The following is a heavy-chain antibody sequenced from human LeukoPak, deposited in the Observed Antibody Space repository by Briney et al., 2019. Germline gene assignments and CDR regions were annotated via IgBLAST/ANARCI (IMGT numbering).Heavy chain of an antibody. CDR2: INHSGRT. J-gene: IGHJ5*02. CDR1: GGSFSGYY. Sequence: SETLSLTCAVYGGSFSGYYWSWIRQPPGKGLEWIGEINHSGRTNYHPSLKTRVTISVDTSKNQFSLKLSSVTAADTAVYFCARAQYSSSWYPPRSWFDPGGQGTLVTVSS. CDR3: ARAQYSSSWYPPRSWFDP. D-gene: IGHD6-13*01. V-gene: IGHV4-34*01.